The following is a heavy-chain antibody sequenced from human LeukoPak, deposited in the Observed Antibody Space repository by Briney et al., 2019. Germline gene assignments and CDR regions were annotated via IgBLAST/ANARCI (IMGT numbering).Heavy chain of an antibody. Sequence: GASVKVSCKASGYTFTSYDINWVRQATGQGLEWMGWMNPNGGNTGYAQKFQGRVTMTRNTSISTAYMELSSLRSEDTAVYYCARGPWIGYCSGGSCYWFDYWGQGTLVTVSS. J-gene: IGHJ4*02. CDR3: ARGPWIGYCSGGSCYWFDY. CDR2: MNPNGGNT. D-gene: IGHD2-15*01. CDR1: GYTFTSYD. V-gene: IGHV1-8*01.